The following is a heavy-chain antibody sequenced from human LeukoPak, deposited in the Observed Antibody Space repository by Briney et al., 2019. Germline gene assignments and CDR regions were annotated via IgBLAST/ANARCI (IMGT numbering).Heavy chain of an antibody. CDR1: GYTFTGYY. CDR3: ARASGGSGWFRY. CDR2: INPNSGGT. J-gene: IGHJ4*02. Sequence: ASVKVSCKASGYTFTGYYMHWVRQAPGQGLEWMGWINPNSGGTNYAQKFQGRVTMTRDTSISTAYMELSRLRSDDTAVYYCARASGGSGWFRYWGQGTLVTVSS. V-gene: IGHV1-2*02. D-gene: IGHD6-19*01.